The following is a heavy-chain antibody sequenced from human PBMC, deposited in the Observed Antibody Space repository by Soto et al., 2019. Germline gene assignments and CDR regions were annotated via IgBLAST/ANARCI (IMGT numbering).Heavy chain of an antibody. D-gene: IGHD3-22*01. CDR3: ATDGTEYFDSSGYEGYFQH. V-gene: IGHV3-30-3*01. CDR1: GFSFSRFA. J-gene: IGHJ1*01. CDR2: ITYDGSNQ. Sequence: QVQLVESGGGVVQPGRSLRLSCAGSGFSFSRFAIHWVRQAPGKGLEWVAVITYDGSNQYYADSVKGRFTVSRDNSKSTVYLQMNSLRSEDTAVYYCATDGTEYFDSSGYEGYFQHWGQGTLVTVSS.